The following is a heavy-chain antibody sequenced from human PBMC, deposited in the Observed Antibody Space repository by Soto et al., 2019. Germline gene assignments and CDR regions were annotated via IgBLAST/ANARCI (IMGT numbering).Heavy chain of an antibody. V-gene: IGHV4-39*01. Sequence: SETLSLTCTVSGGSISSSSYYWGWIRQPPGKGLEWIGSIYYSGSTYYNPSLKSRVTISVDTSKNQFSLKLSSVTAADTAVYYCARPEKGMESGYGRGWYFDLWGRGTLVTVSS. CDR2: IYYSGST. CDR3: ARPEKGMESGYGRGWYFDL. J-gene: IGHJ2*01. CDR1: GGSISSSSYY. D-gene: IGHD5-12*01.